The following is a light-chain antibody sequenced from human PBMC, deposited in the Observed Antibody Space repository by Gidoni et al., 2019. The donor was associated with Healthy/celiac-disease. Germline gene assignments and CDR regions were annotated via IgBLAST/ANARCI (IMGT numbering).Light chain of an antibody. CDR3: QQYNSYPYT. V-gene: IGKV1-5*03. J-gene: IGKJ2*01. CDR2: KAS. Sequence: IQMSQYPSTLSASVGERVTITCRASQSISSWLTWYQQKPGKAPKLLIYKASSLESGVPSRFSGSGSGTDFTLTISSLQPDDFATYYCQQYNSYPYTFXXXTKLEIK. CDR1: QSISSW.